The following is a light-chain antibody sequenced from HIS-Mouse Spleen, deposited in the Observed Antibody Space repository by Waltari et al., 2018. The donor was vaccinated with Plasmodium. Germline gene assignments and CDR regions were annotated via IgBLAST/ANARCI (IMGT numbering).Light chain of an antibody. CDR2: DVS. Sequence: QSALTQPASVSGSPGQSITISCTGTSSDVGGYNYVSWYQHHPGNAPKIMIYDVSNRPSGVSNRFSGAKSCNTASLTISGLQAEDEADYYCSSYTSSSTLVFGGGTKLTVL. V-gene: IGLV2-14*03. CDR3: SSYTSSSTLV. J-gene: IGLJ2*01. CDR1: SSDVGGYNY.